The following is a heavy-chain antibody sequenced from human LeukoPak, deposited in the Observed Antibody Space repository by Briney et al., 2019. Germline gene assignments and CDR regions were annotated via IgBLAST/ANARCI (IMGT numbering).Heavy chain of an antibody. D-gene: IGHD1-26*01. Sequence: GGSLRLSCAASGFTFSSYEMNWVRQAPGKGLEWVPYISSSGSTIYYADSVKGRFTISRDNAKNSLYLQMNSLRAEDTAVYYCARSRSYRAWFDPWGQGTLVTVSS. CDR3: ARSRSYRAWFDP. V-gene: IGHV3-48*03. CDR1: GFTFSSYE. CDR2: ISSSGSTI. J-gene: IGHJ5*02.